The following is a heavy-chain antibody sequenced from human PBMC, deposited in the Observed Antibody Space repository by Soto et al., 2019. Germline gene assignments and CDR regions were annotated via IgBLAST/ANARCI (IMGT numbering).Heavy chain of an antibody. CDR3: AKDYVGPTFVGGNWFDP. Sequence: EVQLLESGGGLVQPGGSLRLSCAASGFIFSSYAMSWVRQAPGKGLEWVSGISNAGDNTYYADSVKGRFTISRDNSKNTVYLQMNSLRAEETAVYYCAKDYVGPTFVGGNWFDPWGQGTRVTVSS. CDR2: ISNAGDNT. J-gene: IGHJ5*02. D-gene: IGHD1-26*01. V-gene: IGHV3-23*01. CDR1: GFIFSSYA.